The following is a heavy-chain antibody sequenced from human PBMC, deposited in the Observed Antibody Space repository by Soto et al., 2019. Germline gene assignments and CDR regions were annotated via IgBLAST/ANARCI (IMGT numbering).Heavy chain of an antibody. CDR1: GYTFTGYY. Sequence: QVQLVQSGAEVKKPGASVKVSCKASGYTFTGYYMHWVRQAPGQGLEWMGWINPNSGGTNYAQKFQGWVTMTRDTSISTAYMELSGLRSDDTAVYYCARDRSGSALNWFDPWGQGTLVTVSS. CDR2: INPNSGGT. J-gene: IGHJ5*02. D-gene: IGHD2-15*01. CDR3: ARDRSGSALNWFDP. V-gene: IGHV1-2*04.